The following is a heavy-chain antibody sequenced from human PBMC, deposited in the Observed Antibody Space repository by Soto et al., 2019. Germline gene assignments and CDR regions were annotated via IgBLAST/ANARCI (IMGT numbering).Heavy chain of an antibody. Sequence: ATVKVSCKASGYTFTSYGISWVRQAPGQGLEWMGWISAYNGNTNYAQKLQGRVTMTTDTSTSTAYMELRSLRSDDTAVYYCARRVGHYDFWSGPAGFDRWGQGALVTVS. CDR2: ISAYNGNT. CDR1: GYTFTSYG. D-gene: IGHD3-3*01. CDR3: ARRVGHYDFWSGPAGFDR. V-gene: IGHV1-18*04. J-gene: IGHJ5*02.